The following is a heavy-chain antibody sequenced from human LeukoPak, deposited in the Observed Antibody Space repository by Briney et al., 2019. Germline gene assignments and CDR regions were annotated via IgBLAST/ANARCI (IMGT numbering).Heavy chain of an antibody. V-gene: IGHV4-30-2*01. CDR1: GGSISSGGYP. Sequence: SETLSLTCAVSGGSISSGGYPWSWIRQPPGKGLEWIGYIYHSGSTYYNPSLKSRVTISVDRSKSQFSLRLTSVTAADTAMYYCATRDSWGQGTLVTVST. J-gene: IGHJ4*02. CDR3: ATRDS. CDR2: IYHSGST.